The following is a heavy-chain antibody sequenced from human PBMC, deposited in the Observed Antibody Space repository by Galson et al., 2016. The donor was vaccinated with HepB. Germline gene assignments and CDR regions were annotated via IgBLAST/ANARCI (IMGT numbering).Heavy chain of an antibody. Sequence: SLRLSCAASGFIFSKYVMSWVRQAPGKGLEWVSVTSDSGHSTYYADSVKGRFTISRDNSKNTLYLQMNSLRVEDTAVYYCARASGYSNTWFNNWGQGTLVTVSS. CDR2: TSDSGHST. CDR3: ARASGYSNTWFNN. J-gene: IGHJ5*02. CDR1: GFIFSKYV. V-gene: IGHV3-23*01. D-gene: IGHD1-26*01.